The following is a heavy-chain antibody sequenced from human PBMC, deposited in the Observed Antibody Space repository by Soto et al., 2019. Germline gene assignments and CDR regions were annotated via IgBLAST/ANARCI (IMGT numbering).Heavy chain of an antibody. CDR1: GGSISSSGYY. D-gene: IGHD3-22*01. J-gene: IGHJ4*02. CDR2: IYFSGSAYYDPST. V-gene: IGHV4-39*01. CDR3: ARLPYYDSTSY. Sequence: SETLSLTCNVSGGSISSSGYYWGWIRQPPGKGLEWIGSIYFSGSAYYDPSTYYNPSLKSRVTISVDTSKNQFSLNLGSVTGADTAVYYCARLPYYDSTSYWGQGARVT.